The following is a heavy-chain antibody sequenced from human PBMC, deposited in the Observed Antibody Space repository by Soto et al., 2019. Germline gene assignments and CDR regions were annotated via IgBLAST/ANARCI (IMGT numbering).Heavy chain of an antibody. Sequence: ASVKVSCKASGYTFTSYGISWVRQAPGQGLEWMGWISAYNGNTNYAQKPQGRVTMTTDTSTSTAYMELRSLRSDDTAVYYCARTYTGYSSGWPYFQHWGQGTLVTVSS. J-gene: IGHJ1*01. CDR2: ISAYNGNT. CDR1: GYTFTSYG. V-gene: IGHV1-18*01. CDR3: ARTYTGYSSGWPYFQH. D-gene: IGHD6-19*01.